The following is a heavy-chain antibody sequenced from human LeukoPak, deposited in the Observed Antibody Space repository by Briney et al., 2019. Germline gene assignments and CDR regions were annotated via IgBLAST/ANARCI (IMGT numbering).Heavy chain of an antibody. J-gene: IGHJ4*02. Sequence: SETLSLTCTVSGGSISSSSYYWGWIRQPPGKGLEWIGSIYYSGSTYYNPPLKSRVTISVDTSKNQFSLKLGSVTAADTAVYYCARRRTATVDFDYWGQGTLVTVSS. CDR2: IYYSGST. CDR1: GGSISSSSYY. V-gene: IGHV4-39*01. CDR3: ARRRTATVDFDY. D-gene: IGHD4-23*01.